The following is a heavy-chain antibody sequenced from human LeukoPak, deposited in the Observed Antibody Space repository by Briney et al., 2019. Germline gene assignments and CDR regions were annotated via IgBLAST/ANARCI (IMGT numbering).Heavy chain of an antibody. V-gene: IGHV4-59*08. Sequence: SETLSLTCTVSGGSISRYYWSWIRQPPGKGLEWIGYIYYSESTNYNPSLKSRVTISVDTSKNQFSLKLSSVTAADTAVYYCARHGSGSYGVDYWGQGTLVTVS. J-gene: IGHJ4*02. CDR2: IYYSEST. CDR1: GGSISRYY. CDR3: ARHGSGSYGVDY. D-gene: IGHD1-26*01.